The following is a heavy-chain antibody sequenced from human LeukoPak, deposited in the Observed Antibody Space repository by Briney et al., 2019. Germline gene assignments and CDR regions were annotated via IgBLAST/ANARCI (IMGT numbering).Heavy chain of an antibody. CDR1: GGSISSGDYY. CDR3: ARAQTYYDFWSGYYKAGAFDY. CDR2: IYYSGST. Sequence: SETLSLTCTVSGGSISSGDYYWSWIRQPPGKGLEWIGYIYYSGSTYYNPSLKSRVTISVDTSKNQFSLKLSSVTAADTAVYYCARAQTYYDFWSGYYKAGAFDYWGQGTLVTVSS. J-gene: IGHJ4*02. V-gene: IGHV4-30-4*08. D-gene: IGHD3-3*01.